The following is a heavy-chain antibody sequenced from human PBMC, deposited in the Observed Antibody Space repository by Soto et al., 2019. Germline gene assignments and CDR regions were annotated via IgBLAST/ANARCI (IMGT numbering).Heavy chain of an antibody. CDR1: GGSISRNNHY. D-gene: IGHD3-22*01. CDR2: IYYSGST. CDR3: ARQGITMIVVVVTDNWFDT. J-gene: IGHJ5*02. Sequence: SETLSLTCSVSGGSISRNNHYWGWIRQPPGKGLEWIGSIYYSGSTYYNPSLKSRATISVDTSKNQFSLKLSSVTAADTAVYYCARQGITMIVVVVTDNWFDTWGQGTLVTVS. V-gene: IGHV4-39*01.